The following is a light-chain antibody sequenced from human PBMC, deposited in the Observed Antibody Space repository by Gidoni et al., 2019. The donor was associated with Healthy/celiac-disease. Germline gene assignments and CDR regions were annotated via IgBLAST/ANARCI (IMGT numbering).Light chain of an antibody. CDR3: QQYYSTPHT. Sequence: DIVMTQSPDSLAVSLGERATINCKSSPSVLYSSNNKNYLAWYQQKPGQPPKLLIYWASTRESGVPDRFSGSGSGTDFTLTISSLQAEDVAVYYCQQYYSTPHTFGQGTKVEIK. V-gene: IGKV4-1*01. J-gene: IGKJ1*01. CDR1: PSVLYSSNNKNY. CDR2: WAS.